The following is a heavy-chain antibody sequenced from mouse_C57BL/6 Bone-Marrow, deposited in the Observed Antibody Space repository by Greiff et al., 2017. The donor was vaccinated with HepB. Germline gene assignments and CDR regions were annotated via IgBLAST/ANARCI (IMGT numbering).Heavy chain of an antibody. Sequence: EVQGVESGGGLVKPGGSLKLSCAASGFTFSSYTMSWVRQTPEKRLEWVATISGGGGNTYYPDSVKGRFTISRDNAKNTLYLQMSSLRSEDTALYYCAITGTGDYWGQGTTLTVSS. CDR3: AITGTGDY. CDR2: ISGGGGNT. J-gene: IGHJ2*01. V-gene: IGHV5-9*01. D-gene: IGHD4-1*01. CDR1: GFTFSSYT.